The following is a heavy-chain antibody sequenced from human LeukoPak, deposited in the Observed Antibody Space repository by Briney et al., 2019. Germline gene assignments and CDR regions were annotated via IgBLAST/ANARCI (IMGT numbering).Heavy chain of an antibody. CDR1: GGSISSGGYY. V-gene: IGHV4-39*07. Sequence: KPSESLSLTCSVSGGSISSGGYYWAWIRQPPGKGLEWIGTIYYSGSTYYNPSLQSRVTMSVDTSKNKSSLELSSLTAADTAVYFCARVRRTNTGYYFDYWGQGTLVTVSS. J-gene: IGHJ4*02. CDR3: ARVRRTNTGYYFDY. D-gene: IGHD1-14*01. CDR2: IYYSGST.